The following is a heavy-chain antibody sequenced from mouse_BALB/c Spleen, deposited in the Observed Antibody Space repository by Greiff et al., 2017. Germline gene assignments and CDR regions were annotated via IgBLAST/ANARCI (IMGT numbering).Heavy chain of an antibody. CDR1: GFTFSSYG. J-gene: IGHJ3*01. D-gene: IGHD2-4*01. Sequence: EVKLVESGGDLVKPGGSLKLSCAASGFTFSSYGMSWVRQTPDKRLEWVATISSGGSYTYYPDSVKGRFTISRDNAKNTLYLQMSSLKSEDTAMYYCARHYYDYDDVSWFAYWGQGTLVTVSA. CDR2: ISSGGSYT. V-gene: IGHV5-6*02. CDR3: ARHYYDYDDVSWFAY.